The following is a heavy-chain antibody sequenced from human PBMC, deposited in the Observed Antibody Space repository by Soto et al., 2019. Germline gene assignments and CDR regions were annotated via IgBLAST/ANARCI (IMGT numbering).Heavy chain of an antibody. Sequence: ASVKVSCKASGYTFTSYYMHWVRQAPGQGLEWMGIINASGGSTSYAQKLQGRVTMTTDTSTSTAYMELRSLRSDDTAVYYCARGGGYDVGLQNDYGDYPDAFDIWGQGTMVTVSS. V-gene: IGHV1-46*01. CDR1: GYTFTSYY. D-gene: IGHD4-17*01. CDR3: ARGGGYDVGLQNDYGDYPDAFDI. CDR2: INASGGST. J-gene: IGHJ3*02.